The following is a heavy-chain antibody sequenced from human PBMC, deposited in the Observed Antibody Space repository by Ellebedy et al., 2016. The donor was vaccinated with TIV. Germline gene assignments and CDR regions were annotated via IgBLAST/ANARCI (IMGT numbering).Heavy chain of an antibody. V-gene: IGHV1-69*13. Sequence: AASVKVSCKASGGTFSSYVISWVRQPPGQGLEWMGGIIPIFGAANYAQKFQGRVSITADDSTSTAYMELSGLRSEDTAVYFCARAESGGYAWDYWGQGTLVTVSS. CDR2: IIPIFGAA. D-gene: IGHD5-12*01. CDR3: ARAESGGYAWDY. CDR1: GGTFSSYV. J-gene: IGHJ4*02.